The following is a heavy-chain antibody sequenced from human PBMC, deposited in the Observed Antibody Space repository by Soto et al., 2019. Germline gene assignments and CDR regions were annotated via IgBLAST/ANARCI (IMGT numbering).Heavy chain of an antibody. CDR2: IYHSGIT. V-gene: IGHV4-4*02. CDR3: ATLPPRIEVVKTEIPA. D-gene: IGHD2-21*01. CDR1: GTSMSSTFW. Sequence: SETLSLTCVVSGTSMSSTFWWTWVRQSPKKGLEWIGEIYHSGITKYNPSLKSRVTISVDKSNNQFSLEMRAVTAADTAVYYCATLPPRIEVVKTEIPAWGQGTLVTVSS. J-gene: IGHJ5*02.